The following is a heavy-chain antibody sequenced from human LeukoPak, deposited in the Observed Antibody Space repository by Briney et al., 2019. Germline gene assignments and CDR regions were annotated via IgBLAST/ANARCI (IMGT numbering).Heavy chain of an antibody. Sequence: PGGSLRLSCAASGFTFSDYYMSWIRQAPGKGLEWVSKISASGSYTNDADSVKGRFTISRDNAKNSLYLHMNSLRAEDTAVYYCAREDKWYFDPWGRGTLVTVSS. V-gene: IGHV3-11*05. CDR3: AREDKWYFDP. CDR2: ISASGSYT. CDR1: GFTFSDYY. J-gene: IGHJ2*01.